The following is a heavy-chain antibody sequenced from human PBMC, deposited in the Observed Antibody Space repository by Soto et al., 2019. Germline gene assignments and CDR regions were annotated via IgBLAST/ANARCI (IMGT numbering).Heavy chain of an antibody. Sequence: EVQLLVSGGGLVQPGGSLRLSCSASGFTFSIYPMSWVRQAPGKGLEWVAAMSSSGEDTYYADSVTGRFIISRDNSRDTLYLQMNSLRAADTAVYYCVKSDRKDFWGQGTLVIVSS. CDR2: MSSSGEDT. V-gene: IGHV3-23*01. D-gene: IGHD2-15*01. CDR3: VKSDRKDF. CDR1: GFTFSIYP. J-gene: IGHJ4*02.